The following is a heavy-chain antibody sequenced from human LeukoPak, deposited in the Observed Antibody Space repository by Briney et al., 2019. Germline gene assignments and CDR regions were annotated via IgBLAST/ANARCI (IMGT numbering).Heavy chain of an antibody. J-gene: IGHJ6*03. CDR1: GGSISSYY. CDR2: IYTSGST. D-gene: IGHD4-23*01. CDR3: AREKETPVKYYYYYYMDV. Sequence: SETLSLTCTVSGGSISSYYWSWIRQPAGKGLEWIGRIYTSGSTNYNPSLKSRVTMSVDTSKNQFSLKLSSVTAADTAVYYCAREKETPVKYYYYYYMDVWGKGTTVTVSS. V-gene: IGHV4-4*07.